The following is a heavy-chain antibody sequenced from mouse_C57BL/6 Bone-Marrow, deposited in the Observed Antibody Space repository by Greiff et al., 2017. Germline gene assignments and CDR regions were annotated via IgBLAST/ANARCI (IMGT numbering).Heavy chain of an antibody. CDR2: ISSGGSYT. V-gene: IGHV5-6*03. J-gene: IGHJ4*01. CDR3: SCYYYGGGDY. CDR1: GFTFSSYG. D-gene: IGHD1-1*01. Sequence: EVKLVESGGGLVKPGGSLKLSCAASGFTFSSYGMSWVRQTPDKRLEWVATISSGGSYTYYPDSVKGRFTISRDTAKNTLYLQMSSLKSEDTAMYYCSCYYYGGGDYWGQGTAVTVSS.